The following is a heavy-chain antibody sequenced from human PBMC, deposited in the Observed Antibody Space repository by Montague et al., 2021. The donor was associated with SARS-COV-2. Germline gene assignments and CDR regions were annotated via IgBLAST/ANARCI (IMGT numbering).Heavy chain of an antibody. CDR2: INHSGST. CDR1: GGSISSSSYY. Sequence: SETLSLTCTVSGGSISSSSYYWGWIRQPPGKGLEWIGEINHSGSTNYNPSLKSRVTISVDTSKNQFSLRLSSVTAADTAVYYCARVRYYGSGTSLGMDVWGQGTTVTVS. J-gene: IGHJ6*02. V-gene: IGHV4-39*07. D-gene: IGHD3-10*01. CDR3: ARVRYYGSGTSLGMDV.